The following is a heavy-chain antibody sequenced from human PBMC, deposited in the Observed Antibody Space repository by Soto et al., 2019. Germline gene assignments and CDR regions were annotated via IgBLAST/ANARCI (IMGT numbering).Heavy chain of an antibody. CDR2: IYHSGST. Sequence: SETLSLTCAVSGGSISSGGYSWSWIRQPPGKGLEWIGYIYHSGSTYYNPSLKSRVTISVDRSKNQFSLKLSSVTAADTAVYYCARASVAGAGRGSFDYWGQGTLVTVSS. V-gene: IGHV4-30-2*01. CDR3: ARASVAGAGRGSFDY. J-gene: IGHJ4*02. D-gene: IGHD6-19*01. CDR1: GGSISSGGYS.